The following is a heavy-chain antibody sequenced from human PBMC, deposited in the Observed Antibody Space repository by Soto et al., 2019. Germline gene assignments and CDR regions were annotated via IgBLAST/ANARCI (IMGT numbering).Heavy chain of an antibody. CDR1: GGSISSGGYY. CDR2: IYYSGST. Sequence: RSEPLSLTCTVSGGSISSGGYYWSWIRQHPGKGLEWIGYIYYSGSTNYNSSLKSRVTISVDRSKNQFSLKLSSVTAADTAVYYCASDVIMIVRRRGFEIWVQGTVVTV. V-gene: IGHV4-31*03. D-gene: IGHD3-22*01. CDR3: ASDVIMIVRRRGFEI. J-gene: IGHJ3*02.